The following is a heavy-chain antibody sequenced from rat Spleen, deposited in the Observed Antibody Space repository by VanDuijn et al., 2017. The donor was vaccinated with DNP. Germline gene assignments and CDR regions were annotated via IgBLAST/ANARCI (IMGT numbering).Heavy chain of an antibody. CDR2: ITYSGTT. J-gene: IGHJ2*01. CDR1: GYSITSDY. CDR3: TRRYGGTHYFGDY. Sequence: EVQLQESGSGLVKPSQSLSLTCSVTGYSITSDYWGWIRKFPGNKMDWIGHITYSGTTTYNPSLKSRISITRDTSKNQFFLQVNSVTSEDTATYYCTRRYGGTHYFGDYWGQGVMVTVSS. V-gene: IGHV3-1*01. D-gene: IGHD1-12*02.